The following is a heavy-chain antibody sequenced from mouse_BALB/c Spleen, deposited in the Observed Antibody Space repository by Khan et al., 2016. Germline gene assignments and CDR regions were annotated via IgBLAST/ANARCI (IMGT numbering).Heavy chain of an antibody. Sequence: EVQLQESGPDLVKPSQSLSLTCTVTGYSITSGYSWHWIRQFPGNKLEWMAYIHYSGTTYYNPSLKSRISINRDTSKNQIFLQLNSVTTEDTATXYCARWFLSWFAYWGQGTLVTVSA. CDR2: IHYSGTT. CDR3: ARWFLSWFAY. V-gene: IGHV3-1*02. J-gene: IGHJ3*01. D-gene: IGHD2-2*01. CDR1: GYSITSGYS.